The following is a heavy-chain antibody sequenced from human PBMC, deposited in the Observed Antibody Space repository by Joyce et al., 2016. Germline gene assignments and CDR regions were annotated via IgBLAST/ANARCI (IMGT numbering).Heavy chain of an antibody. Sequence: QVQLQEWGAGLLKPSETLSLTCAVYGGSLSGYYWSWIRQAPGMGLEWIGEVNDRGRTNYRPSLKSRATTSRDTSKNQFSLRLTTVTAADTAVYFCARARRGIILARGEMGEYLQHWGRGTVVIVSS. CDR1: GGSLSGYY. D-gene: IGHD3-10*01. CDR2: VNDRGRT. V-gene: IGHV4-34*01. CDR3: ARARRGIILARGEMGEYLQH. J-gene: IGHJ1*01.